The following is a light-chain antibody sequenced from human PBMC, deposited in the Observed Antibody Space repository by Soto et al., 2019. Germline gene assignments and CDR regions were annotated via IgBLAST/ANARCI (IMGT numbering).Light chain of an antibody. Sequence: DIPMTQSASTVSAYVGDSVTITCRASQSITTWLAWYQQRPGKAPKLLIYDVSSLQSGVPSRFSGSVSGTEFTLTISSLQPHDFATYYGQHYKMYSPWTFGQGTKVDIK. J-gene: IGKJ1*01. V-gene: IGKV1-5*01. CDR2: DVS. CDR3: QHYKMYSPWT. CDR1: QSITTW.